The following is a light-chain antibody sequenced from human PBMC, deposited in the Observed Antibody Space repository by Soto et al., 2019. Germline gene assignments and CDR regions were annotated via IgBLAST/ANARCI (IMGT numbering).Light chain of an antibody. Sequence: LIQSPSTLSASVGDRVTITCRANQTISRWLAWYQQKPGQAPRLLIHSASSRATGIPDRFSGSGSGTDFTLTISRLEPEDFAVYYCQQYSSSPLTFGGGTKVDIK. V-gene: IGKV3-20*01. CDR1: QTISRW. J-gene: IGKJ4*01. CDR2: SAS. CDR3: QQYSSSPLT.